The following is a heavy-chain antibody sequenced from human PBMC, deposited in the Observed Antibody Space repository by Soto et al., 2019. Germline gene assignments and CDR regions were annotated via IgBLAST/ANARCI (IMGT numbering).Heavy chain of an antibody. CDR1: GFTFFTSA. D-gene: IGHD2-21*02. CDR3: AADPYCGGDCYFDY. CDR2: IVVGSGNT. J-gene: IGHJ4*02. Sequence: SVKVSCKASGFTFFTSAIQWVRQARGQRLEWMGWIVVGSGNTNYAQKFQERVSITRDMSTNTAYMDLTSLRSEDTAVYYCAADPYCGGDCYFDYWGQGTTVTVSS. V-gene: IGHV1-58*02.